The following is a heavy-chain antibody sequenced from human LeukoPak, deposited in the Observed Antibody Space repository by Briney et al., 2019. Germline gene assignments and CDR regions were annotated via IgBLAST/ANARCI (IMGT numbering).Heavy chain of an antibody. V-gene: IGHV3-7*01. D-gene: IGHD3-22*01. CDR2: IKTDGSEK. CDR1: GFTFSTSA. CDR3: ATYSSLNRREFQY. J-gene: IGHJ1*01. Sequence: GGSLRLSCVTSGFTFSTSAMSWVRQAPGKGPQWVANIKTDGSEKYYVDSVKGRFTISRDNAKNSLYLQMNSLRAEDTAVYYCATYSSLNRREFQYWGQGTLLTVSS.